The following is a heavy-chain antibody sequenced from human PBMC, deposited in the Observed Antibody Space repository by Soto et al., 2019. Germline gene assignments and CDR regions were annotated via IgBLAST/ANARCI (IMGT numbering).Heavy chain of an antibody. CDR1: GFTFSSYA. D-gene: IGHD5-12*01. Sequence: GGSLRLSCAASGFTFSSYAMSWVRQAPGKGLEWVSAISGSGGSTYYADSVKGRFTISRDNSKNTLYLQMNSLRAEDTAVYYCAKLKTYSGYDWGNLGYYYFDYWGQGTLVTVSS. V-gene: IGHV3-23*01. CDR2: ISGSGGST. CDR3: AKLKTYSGYDWGNLGYYYFDY. J-gene: IGHJ4*02.